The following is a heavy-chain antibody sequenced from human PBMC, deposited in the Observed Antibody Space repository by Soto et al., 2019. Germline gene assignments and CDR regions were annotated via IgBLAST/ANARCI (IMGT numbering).Heavy chain of an antibody. J-gene: IGHJ4*02. CDR2: MNPNSGNT. CDR1: GYTFTSYD. V-gene: IGHV1-8*01. D-gene: IGHD5-12*01. CDR3: ARGPYGGYVYYFDY. Sequence: ASVKVSCKAPGYTFTSYDINWVRQATGQGLEWMGWMNPNSGNTGHAQKFQGRVTMTRNTSISTAYMELSSMRSEDTAVYYCARGPYGGYVYYFDYWGQGTLVTVSS.